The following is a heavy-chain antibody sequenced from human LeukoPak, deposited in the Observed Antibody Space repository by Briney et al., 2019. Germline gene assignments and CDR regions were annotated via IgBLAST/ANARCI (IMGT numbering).Heavy chain of an antibody. CDR1: GYTLTELS. CDR3: ALPVAYCGGDCYFYFQH. CDR2: FDPEDGET. D-gene: IGHD2-21*02. V-gene: IGHV1-24*01. Sequence: GASVKVPCKVSGYTLTELSMHWVRQAPGKGLEWMGGFDPEDGETIYAQKFQGRVTITEDTSTDTAYMELSSLRSEDTAVYYCALPVAYCGGDCYFYFQHWGQGTLVTVSS. J-gene: IGHJ1*01.